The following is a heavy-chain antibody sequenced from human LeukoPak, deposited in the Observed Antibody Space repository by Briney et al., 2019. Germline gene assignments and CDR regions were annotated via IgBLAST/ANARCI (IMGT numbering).Heavy chain of an antibody. Sequence: PSETLSLTCTVSGGSISSGDYYWSWIRQPPGKGLEWIGYIYYSGSTYYNPFLKSRVTISVDTSKNQFSLKLSSVTAADTAVYYCARLLMGMGLDYWGQGTLVTVSS. D-gene: IGHD2-8*01. J-gene: IGHJ4*02. CDR3: ARLLMGMGLDY. CDR2: IYYSGST. CDR1: GGSISSGDYY. V-gene: IGHV4-30-4*01.